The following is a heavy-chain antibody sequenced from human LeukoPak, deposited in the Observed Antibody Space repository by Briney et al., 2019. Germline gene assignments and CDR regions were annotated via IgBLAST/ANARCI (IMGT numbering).Heavy chain of an antibody. J-gene: IGHJ4*02. V-gene: IGHV4-39*07. CDR1: GGSISSSSYY. Sequence: SETLSLTCTVSGGSISSSSYYWGWIRQPPGKGLEWIGSIYYSGSTYYNPSLKSRVTISVDTPKNQFSLKLSSVTAADTAVYYCAVGYYYGSGSYSDYWGQGTLVTVSS. D-gene: IGHD3-10*01. CDR2: IYYSGST. CDR3: AVGYYYGSGSYSDY.